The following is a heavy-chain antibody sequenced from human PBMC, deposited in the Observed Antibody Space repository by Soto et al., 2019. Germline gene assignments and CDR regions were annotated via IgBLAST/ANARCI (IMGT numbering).Heavy chain of an antibody. V-gene: IGHV3-7*03. CDR2: IKQDGSEK. D-gene: IGHD4-17*01. J-gene: IGHJ4*02. CDR3: ARDFGYGGNSIPYY. CDR1: GFTFSSYW. Sequence: HPGGSLRLSCAASGFTFSSYWMSWVRQAPGKGLEWVANIKQDGSEKYYVDSVKGRFTISRDNAKNSLYLQMNSLRAEDTAVYYCARDFGYGGNSIPYYWGQGTLVTVSS.